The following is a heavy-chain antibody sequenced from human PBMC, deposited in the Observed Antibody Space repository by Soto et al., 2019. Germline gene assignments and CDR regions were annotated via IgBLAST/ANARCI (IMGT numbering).Heavy chain of an antibody. CDR3: ARVLHYGSGSRPYYFDY. J-gene: IGHJ4*02. CDR2: INAGNGNT. CDR1: GYTFTSYA. V-gene: IGHV1-3*01. D-gene: IGHD3-10*01. Sequence: GASVKVSCKASGYTFTSYAMHWVRQAPGQRLEWMGWINAGNGNTKYSQKFQGRVTITRDTSASTAYMELSSLRSEDTAVYYCARVLHYGSGSRPYYFDYWGQGTLVTVSS.